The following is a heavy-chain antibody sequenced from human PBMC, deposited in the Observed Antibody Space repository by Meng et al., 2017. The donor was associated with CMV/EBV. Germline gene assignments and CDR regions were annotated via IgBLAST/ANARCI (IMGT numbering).Heavy chain of an antibody. CDR2: IYYSGST. CDR1: GGSISSSSYY. J-gene: IGHJ4*02. CDR3: AREIAAANPGSYYFDY. Sequence: SETLSLTCTVSGGSISSSSYYWGWIRQPPGKGLEWIGSIYYSGSTYYNPSLKSRVTISVDTSKNQFSLKLSSVTAADTAVYYCAREIAAANPGSYYFDYWGQGTLVTVSS. D-gene: IGHD6-13*01. V-gene: IGHV4-39*07.